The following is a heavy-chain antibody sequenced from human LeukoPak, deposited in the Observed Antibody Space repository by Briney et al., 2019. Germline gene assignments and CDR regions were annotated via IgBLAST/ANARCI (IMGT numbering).Heavy chain of an antibody. CDR1: GGSITGYF. CDR2: IYTSGST. J-gene: IGHJ4*02. Sequence: SETLSLTCTVSGGSITGYFWTWIRQPAGKGLEWIGRIYTSGSTNYTPSLKSRVTMSVDTSKNQFSLNLSSVTAADTAVYYCARETETVAGRGLDYWGQGTLVTVSS. D-gene: IGHD6-19*01. CDR3: ARETETVAGRGLDY. V-gene: IGHV4-4*07.